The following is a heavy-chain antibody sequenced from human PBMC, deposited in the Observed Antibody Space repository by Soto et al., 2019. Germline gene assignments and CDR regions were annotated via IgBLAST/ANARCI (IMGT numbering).Heavy chain of an antibody. CDR2: INHSGST. CDR3: ARGPHYYGSGSLRKTLDY. CDR1: GGSFSGYY. D-gene: IGHD3-10*01. Sequence: LSLTCAVYGGSFSGYYWSWIRQPPGKGLEWIGEINHSGSTNYNPSLKSRVTISVDTSKNQFSLKLSSVTAADTAVYYCARGPHYYGSGSLRKTLDYWGQGTLVTVSS. V-gene: IGHV4-34*01. J-gene: IGHJ4*02.